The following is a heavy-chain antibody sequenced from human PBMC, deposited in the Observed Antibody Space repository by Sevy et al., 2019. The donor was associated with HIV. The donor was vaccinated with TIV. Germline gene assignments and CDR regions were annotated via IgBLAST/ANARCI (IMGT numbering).Heavy chain of an antibody. J-gene: IGHJ4*02. D-gene: IGHD2-2*02. CDR1: GFTFSSYS. V-gene: IGHV3-21*01. Sequence: GGSLRLSCAASGFTFSSYSMNWVRQAPGKGLEWVSSISSSSSYIYYADSVKGRFTISRDNAKNSLYLQMNSLRAEDTAVYYCARGGYCSSPSCYINHWGQGTLVTVSS. CDR3: ARGGYCSSPSCYINH. CDR2: ISSSSSYI.